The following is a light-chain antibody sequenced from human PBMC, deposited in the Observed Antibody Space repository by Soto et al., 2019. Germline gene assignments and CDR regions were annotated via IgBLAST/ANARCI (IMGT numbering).Light chain of an antibody. CDR1: QAIITY. Sequence: DIQLPQSPSSLSASVGDRVTITCQATQAIITYLNWFQQKPGKAPKLLIYDASHLETGVPSRFSGSGSWTEFTVTISSLQPEDNETYYCQQYDNLPLTCGGGTKVEV. J-gene: IGKJ4*01. V-gene: IGKV1-33*01. CDR3: QQYDNLPLT. CDR2: DAS.